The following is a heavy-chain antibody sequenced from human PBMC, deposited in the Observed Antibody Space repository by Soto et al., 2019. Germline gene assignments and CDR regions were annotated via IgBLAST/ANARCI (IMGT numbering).Heavy chain of an antibody. CDR1: GGAFSGSY. V-gene: IGHV4-34*01. CDR2: INHSGST. CDR3: ARGREGLVSYFDY. Sequence: PSETLSLTRAVYGGAFSGSYWGWIRQPPGKGLEGIGEINHSGSTNYNPSLKSRVTISVDTSKNQFSLKLSSVPAADTAVYYCARGREGLVSYFDYWGQGTLVTVSS. J-gene: IGHJ4*02. D-gene: IGHD3-9*01.